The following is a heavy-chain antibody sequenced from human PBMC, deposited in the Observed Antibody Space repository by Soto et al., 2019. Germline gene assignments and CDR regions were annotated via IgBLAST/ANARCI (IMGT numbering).Heavy chain of an antibody. J-gene: IGHJ6*02. D-gene: IGHD3-10*01. CDR3: ARGGSSSGHATDV. Sequence: EVQLEESGGGLVQPGGSLRLSCAASGFTFSRYTMNWVRQTPGKGLEWVSYISSGSLSIYYADSVKGRFTVSRDNAKNSLILQMNSLRDEDTAVYYCARGGSSSGHATDVWGQGTTVTVSS. CDR2: ISSGSLSI. V-gene: IGHV3-48*02. CDR1: GFTFSRYT.